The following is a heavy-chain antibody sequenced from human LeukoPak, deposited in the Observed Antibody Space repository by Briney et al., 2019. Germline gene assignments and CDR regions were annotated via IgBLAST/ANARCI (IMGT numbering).Heavy chain of an antibody. CDR2: VHTDGST. J-gene: IGHJ3*02. V-gene: IGHV3-53*01. CDR3: AREEAAAGQGSFQI. CDR1: GFTVSRYF. Sequence: PGGSLRLSCAASGFTVSRYFMSWVRLAPGKGLEWVSVVHTDGSTFYPDSVKGRFTISRDNYKSTLYLQMNSLRAEDTAVYYCAREEAAAGQGSFQIWGQGTMVIVSS. D-gene: IGHD6-13*01.